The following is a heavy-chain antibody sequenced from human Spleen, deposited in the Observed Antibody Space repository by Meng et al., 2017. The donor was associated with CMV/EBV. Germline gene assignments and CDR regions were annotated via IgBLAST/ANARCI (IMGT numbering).Heavy chain of an antibody. CDR1: GGTFSRYA. V-gene: IGHV1-69*10. J-gene: IGHJ6*02. CDR2: IIPMIDKA. Sequence: SVKVSCKASGGTFSRYAFSWVRQAPGQGLEWMGGIIPMIDKAHYAQKFQGIVTITADKPTSTAYMELSSLKSEDTAVYYCARDRSGDGYNYYYYGMDVWGQGTTVTVSS. CDR3: ARDRSGDGYNYYYYGMDV. D-gene: IGHD5-24*01.